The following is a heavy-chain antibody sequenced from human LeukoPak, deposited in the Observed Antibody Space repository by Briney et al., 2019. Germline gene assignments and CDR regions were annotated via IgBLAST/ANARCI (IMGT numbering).Heavy chain of an antibody. Sequence: AXVKVSCKASGYTFTSYGINWVRQAPGQGLEWMGWISAYNSNTHYAQKLQGRVAMTTDTSTSTAYMEVRRLRSDDTDVYYCARSSFLNWFDPWGQGTLATVSS. CDR1: GYTFTSYG. J-gene: IGHJ5*02. CDR3: ARSSFLNWFDP. V-gene: IGHV1-18*01. CDR2: ISAYNSNT.